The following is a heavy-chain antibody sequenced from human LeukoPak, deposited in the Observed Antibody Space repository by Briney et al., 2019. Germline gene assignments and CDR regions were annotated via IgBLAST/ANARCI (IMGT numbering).Heavy chain of an antibody. V-gene: IGHV3-15*01. CDR3: TTAFRHYYDSSGYYH. CDR1: GFTFSNAW. J-gene: IGHJ5*02. Sequence: GGSLRLSCAASGFTFSNAWMSWVRQAPGKGLEWVGRIKSKTDGGTTDYAAPVKGRFTISRDDSKNTLYLQMNSLKTEDTAVYYCTTAFRHYYDSSGYYHWGQGTLVTVSS. CDR2: IKSKTDGGTT. D-gene: IGHD3-22*01.